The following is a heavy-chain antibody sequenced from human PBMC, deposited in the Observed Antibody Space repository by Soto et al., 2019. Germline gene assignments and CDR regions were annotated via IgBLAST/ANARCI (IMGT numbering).Heavy chain of an antibody. Sequence: GGSLRLSCAASGFTFSSYWMHWVRQVPGKGLVWVSHIDSDGSSTTYADSVKGRFTISRDNAKNTLYLQMNSLRAEDTAVYYCVRDDFGHFDFWGQGTLVTVSS. CDR1: GFTFSSYW. J-gene: IGHJ4*02. CDR3: VRDDFGHFDF. CDR2: IDSDGSST. D-gene: IGHD3-16*01. V-gene: IGHV3-74*01.